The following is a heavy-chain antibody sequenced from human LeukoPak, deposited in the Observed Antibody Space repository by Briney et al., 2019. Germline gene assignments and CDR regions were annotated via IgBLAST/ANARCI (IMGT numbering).Heavy chain of an antibody. D-gene: IGHD3-22*01. Sequence: WASVKVSCKTSGYTFTSYAMNWVRQAPGQGLEWMGWINTNTGNPTYAQGFTGRFVFSLDTSVSTAYLQISSLKAEDTAVYYCARVGDSSGSAIDYWGQGTLVTVSS. CDR3: ARVGDSSGSAIDY. CDR1: GYTFTSYA. V-gene: IGHV7-4-1*02. CDR2: INTNTGNP. J-gene: IGHJ4*02.